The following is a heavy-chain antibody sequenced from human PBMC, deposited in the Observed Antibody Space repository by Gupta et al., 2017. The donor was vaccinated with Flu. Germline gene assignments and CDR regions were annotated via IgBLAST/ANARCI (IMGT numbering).Heavy chain of an antibody. J-gene: IGHJ4*02. CDR1: GVSVKIYA. CDR3: ARAGGYCGSTSCFDY. D-gene: IGHD2-2*01. Sequence: QVELVQSGAEVKKPGSSVKVSCTASGVSVKIYAIIWVRQAPRQGLEWMGGINPVFGTPNYARRFEDRVTIAADESTNTVFMELNSLRSEDTAVYYCARAGGYCGSTSCFDYWGQGTLLTVSP. V-gene: IGHV1-69*01. CDR2: INPVFGTP.